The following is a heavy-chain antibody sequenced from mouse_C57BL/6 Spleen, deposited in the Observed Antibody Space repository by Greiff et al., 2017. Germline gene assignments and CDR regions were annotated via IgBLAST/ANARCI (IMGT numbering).Heavy chain of an antibody. D-gene: IGHD3-2*02. J-gene: IGHJ4*01. V-gene: IGHV3-6*01. CDR2: ISYDGSN. Sequence: VQLKQSGPGLVKPSQSLSLTCSVTGYSITSGYYWNWIRQFPGNKLEWMGYISYDGSNNYNPSLKNRISITRDTSKNQFFLKLNSVTTEDTATYYCARDRDSSGPYYAMDYWGQGTSVTVSS. CDR3: ARDRDSSGPYYAMDY. CDR1: GYSITSGYY.